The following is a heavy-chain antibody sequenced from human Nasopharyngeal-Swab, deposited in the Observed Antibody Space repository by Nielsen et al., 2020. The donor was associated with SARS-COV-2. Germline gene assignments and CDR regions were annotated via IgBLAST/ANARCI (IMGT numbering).Heavy chain of an antibody. Sequence: WVRQAPGQGLEWMGWISAYNGNTNYAQKLQGRVTMTTDISTSTAYMELRSLRSDDTAVYYCAGGGSYLTGPADYWGQGTLVTVSS. D-gene: IGHD1-26*01. CDR2: ISAYNGNT. CDR3: AGGGSYLTGPADY. V-gene: IGHV1-18*01. J-gene: IGHJ4*02.